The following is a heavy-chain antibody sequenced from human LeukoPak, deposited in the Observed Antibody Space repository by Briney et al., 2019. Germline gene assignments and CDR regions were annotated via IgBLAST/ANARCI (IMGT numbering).Heavy chain of an antibody. Sequence: GGSLRLSCAASGFPFRTFSMYWVRQAPGKGLEWVSSISGGSNYIYYADSVKGRFTISRDNAKNSLYLQMSSLRAEDTAVYYCASLRDCTSGSCYSRLDYWGQGSLVTVSS. V-gene: IGHV3-21*06. D-gene: IGHD2-15*01. J-gene: IGHJ4*02. CDR1: GFPFRTFS. CDR3: ASLRDCTSGSCYSRLDY. CDR2: ISGGSNYI.